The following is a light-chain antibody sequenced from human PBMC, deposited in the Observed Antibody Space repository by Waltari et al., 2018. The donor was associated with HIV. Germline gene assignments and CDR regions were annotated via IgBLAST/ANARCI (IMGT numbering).Light chain of an antibody. V-gene: IGKV1-39*01. CDR3: QQTYSSPRYT. CDR2: GAS. CDR1: QNINSN. J-gene: IGKJ2*01. Sequence: DIQMTQSPSSLSASVGDRVFITCRSRQNINSNLNWYQQKPGKAPKLLIYGASRLQSGVPSRFSGTGSGTDFTLTISSLQAEDFATYLCQQTYSSPRYTFGQGTKLDIK.